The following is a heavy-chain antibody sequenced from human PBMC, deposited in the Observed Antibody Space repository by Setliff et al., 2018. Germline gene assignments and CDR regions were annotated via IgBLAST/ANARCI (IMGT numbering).Heavy chain of an antibody. CDR1: GGTFSDYY. V-gene: IGHV4-34*01. CDR3: ARGRNVASRLLDS. D-gene: IGHD6-6*01. J-gene: IGHJ4*02. Sequence: SETLSLTCAAYGGTFSDYYWTWIRQPPGKGLEWVGEINHRGSTTYNPSLKSRVTMSIDTSKNQFSLMVTSVTAADTAVYYCARGRNVASRLLDSWGQGTLVTVSS. CDR2: INHRGST.